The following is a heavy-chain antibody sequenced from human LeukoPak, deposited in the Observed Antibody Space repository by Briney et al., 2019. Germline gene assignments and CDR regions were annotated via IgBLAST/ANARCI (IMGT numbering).Heavy chain of an antibody. CDR2: ISWNSGSI. CDR3: AKGVRITMVRGAFDI. V-gene: IGHV3-9*01. D-gene: IGHD3-10*01. CDR1: GFTFSNYY. J-gene: IGHJ3*02. Sequence: GGSLRLSCAASGFTFSNYYMTWVPQAPGKGLEWVSGISWNSGSIGYADSVKGRFTISRDNAKNSLYLQVNSLRAEDTALYYCAKGVRITMVRGAFDIWGQGTMVTVSS.